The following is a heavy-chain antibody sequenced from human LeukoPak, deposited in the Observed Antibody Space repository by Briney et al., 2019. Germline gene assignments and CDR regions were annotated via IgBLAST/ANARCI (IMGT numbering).Heavy chain of an antibody. CDR2: ISAYNGAT. CDR1: GYTFTSHG. CDR3: ARTNMVFGVNIEQNWLHP. V-gene: IGHV1-18*01. Sequence: SVKVSCKASGYTFTSHGISWVRQAPGQGLVWMGWISAYNGATTYPQTFQGRVTLTTDPSTSTVYMEMRSLRSDDTPIYYCARTNMVFGVNIEQNWLHPWGQAALVTVPS. J-gene: IGHJ5*02. D-gene: IGHD3-3*01.